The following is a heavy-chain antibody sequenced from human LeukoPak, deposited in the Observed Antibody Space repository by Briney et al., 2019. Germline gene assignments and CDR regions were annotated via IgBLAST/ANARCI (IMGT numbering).Heavy chain of an antibody. Sequence: SETLSLTCTVSGGSITDYYWSWIRQPPGKGLEWIGYIYYSGNTNYNPSLKSRVTISVDKSKNQFSLKLSSVTAADTAVYYCASLPGIAAAGTGWFDPWGQGTLVTVSS. V-gene: IGHV4-59*12. CDR3: ASLPGIAAAGTGWFDP. J-gene: IGHJ5*02. CDR2: IYYSGNT. CDR1: GGSITDYY. D-gene: IGHD6-13*01.